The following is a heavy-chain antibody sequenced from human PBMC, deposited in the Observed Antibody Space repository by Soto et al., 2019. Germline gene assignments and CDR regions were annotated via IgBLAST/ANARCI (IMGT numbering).Heavy chain of an antibody. V-gene: IGHV3-21*01. CDR1: GFTFSSYS. Sequence: ESGGGLVKPGGSLRLSCAASGFTFSSYSMNWVRQAPGKGLEWVSSISSSSSYIYYADSVKGRFTISRDNAKNSLYLQMNSLRAEDTAVYYCARDWSIAMAYYYFDYWGQGTLVTVSS. J-gene: IGHJ4*02. CDR3: ARDWSIAMAYYYFDY. CDR2: ISSSSSYI. D-gene: IGHD5-18*01.